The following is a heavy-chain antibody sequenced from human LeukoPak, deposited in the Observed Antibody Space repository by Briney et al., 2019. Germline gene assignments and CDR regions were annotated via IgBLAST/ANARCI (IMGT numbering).Heavy chain of an antibody. J-gene: IGHJ4*02. CDR3: AKGGRWQPEQASNFAY. Sequence: GGSLRLSCAASGFPFSSYGMNWVRQTPGKGLEWVAVISYDGSNNYYTDSVKGRFTISRDNSKNTLYLQMNSLRADDTAVYYCAKGGRWQPEQASNFAYWGQGTLVTVSS. CDR2: ISYDGSNN. CDR1: GFPFSSYG. V-gene: IGHV3-30*18. D-gene: IGHD1-14*01.